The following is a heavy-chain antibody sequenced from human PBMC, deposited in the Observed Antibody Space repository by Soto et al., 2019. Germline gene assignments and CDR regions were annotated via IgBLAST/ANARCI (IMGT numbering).Heavy chain of an antibody. V-gene: IGHV3-48*03. J-gene: IGHJ4*02. CDR3: ARDGPAADFDH. CDR1: GFTFSGYE. CDR2: IDSSGNTI. Sequence: EVQLVESGGGLAQPGGSLRLSCAASGFTFSGYEKNWVRQAPGKGLEWVSYIDSSGNTIDYADSVKGRFTISRDNAKNSLYLQMNSLRAEDTAIYYCARDGPAADFDHWGQGTQVTVSS. D-gene: IGHD6-13*01.